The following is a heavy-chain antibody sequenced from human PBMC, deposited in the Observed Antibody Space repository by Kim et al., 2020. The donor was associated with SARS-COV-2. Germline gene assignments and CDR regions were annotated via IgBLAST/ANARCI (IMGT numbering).Heavy chain of an antibody. CDR3: ARENYYDSPHHGYFDH. CDR2: IYSGGST. D-gene: IGHD3-22*01. V-gene: IGHV3-53*01. Sequence: GGSLRLSCAASGFTVSSNYMSWVRQAPGKGLEWVSVIYSGGSTYYADSVKGRFTISRDNSKNTLYLQMNSLRDEDTAVYYCARENYYDSPHHGYFDHWGRGTLVTVSS. J-gene: IGHJ2*01. CDR1: GFTVSSNY.